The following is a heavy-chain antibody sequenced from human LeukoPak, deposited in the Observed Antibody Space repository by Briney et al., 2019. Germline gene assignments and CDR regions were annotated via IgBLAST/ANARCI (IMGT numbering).Heavy chain of an antibody. CDR2: IIPIFGTA. J-gene: IGHJ6*02. D-gene: IGHD2-2*01. V-gene: IGHV1-69*01. CDR3: ARAGGGDCSSTSCYPGSLYYYYGMDV. Sequence: ASVKVSRKASGGTFSSYAISWVRQAPGQGLEWMGGIIPIFGTANYAQKFQGRVTITADESTSTAYMELSSLRSEDTAVYYCARAGGGDCSSTSCYPGSLYYYYGMDVWGQGTTVTVSS. CDR1: GGTFSSYA.